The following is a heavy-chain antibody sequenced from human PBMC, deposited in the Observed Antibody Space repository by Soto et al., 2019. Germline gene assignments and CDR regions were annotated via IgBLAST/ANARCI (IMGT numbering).Heavy chain of an antibody. CDR1: GGSVSSGSYY. V-gene: IGHV4-61*01. J-gene: IGHJ4*02. CDR3: ARVSSGWYYFDY. Sequence: SETLSLTCTVSGGSVSSGSYYWSWIRQPPGKGMEWIGYMYNSGSTNYNPSLKSRVIISVDTSKNQFSLKLSSVTAADTAVYYCARVSSGWYYFDYWGQGTLVTVSS. CDR2: MYNSGST. D-gene: IGHD6-19*01.